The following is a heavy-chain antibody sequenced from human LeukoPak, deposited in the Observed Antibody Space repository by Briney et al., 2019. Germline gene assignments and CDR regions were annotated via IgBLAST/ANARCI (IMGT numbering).Heavy chain of an antibody. J-gene: IGHJ4*02. CDR2: IKQDGSEK. CDR1: GFTFSSYW. D-gene: IGHD3-9*01. Sequence: GGSLRLSCAASGFTFSSYWMSWVRQAPGKGLEWVANIKQDGSEKYYVDSVKGRFTISRDNAKNSLYLQMNSLRAEDTAVYYCARDKPHYDILTGSSYYFDYWGQGTLVTVSS. V-gene: IGHV3-7*01. CDR3: ARDKPHYDILTGSSYYFDY.